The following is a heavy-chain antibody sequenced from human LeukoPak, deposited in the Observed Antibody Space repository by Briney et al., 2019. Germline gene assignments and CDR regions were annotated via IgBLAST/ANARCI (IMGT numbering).Heavy chain of an antibody. CDR1: GFTFSSYS. CDR3: ARDIYYYGSGSLDY. J-gene: IGHJ4*02. Sequence: GGSLRLSCAAPGFTFSSYSMNWVRQAPGKGLEWVSYISSSSSTIYYADSVKGRFTISRDNAKNSLYLQMNSLRDEDTAVYYCARDIYYYGSGSLDYWGQGTLVTVSS. CDR2: ISSSSSTI. V-gene: IGHV3-48*02. D-gene: IGHD3-10*01.